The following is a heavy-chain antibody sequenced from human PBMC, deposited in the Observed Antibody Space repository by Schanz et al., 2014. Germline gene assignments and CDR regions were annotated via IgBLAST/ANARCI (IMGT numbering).Heavy chain of an antibody. V-gene: IGHV3-11*01. J-gene: IGHJ3*02. CDR2: ISRDGTTS. Sequence: SFIRQAPGKGLELLSYISRDGTTSYYADSVKGRFTISRDNAKNSLYLEMTSLRGEDTAVYYCARENLNWEAFDIWGQGTVVTVSS. D-gene: IGHD7-27*01. CDR3: ARENLNWEAFDI.